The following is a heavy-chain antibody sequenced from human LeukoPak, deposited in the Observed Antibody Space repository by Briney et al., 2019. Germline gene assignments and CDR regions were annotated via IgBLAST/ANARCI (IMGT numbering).Heavy chain of an antibody. J-gene: IGHJ4*02. CDR2: IYYSGST. CDR3: AGRGYSGYDYGGRFYYFDY. CDR1: GGSISSYY. Sequence: SETLSLTCTVSGGSISSYYWRWIREPPGKGVEGIGYIYYSGSTNYNPSLKSRVTISVDTSKNQFSLKLSSVTAADTAVYYCAGRGYSGYDYGGRFYYFDYWGQGTLVTVSS. D-gene: IGHD5-12*01. V-gene: IGHV4-59*01.